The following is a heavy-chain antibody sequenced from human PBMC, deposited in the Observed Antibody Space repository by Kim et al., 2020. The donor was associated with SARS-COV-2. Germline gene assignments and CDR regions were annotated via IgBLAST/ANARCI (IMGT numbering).Heavy chain of an antibody. Sequence: GGSLRLSCAASGFTFSNYSMRWVRQAPGKGLEWVSWISTSSGNTYYADSVKGRFAVSRDNARNSLYLQMNNLGAEDTAVYYCARGDWLGEWGQGTLVTV. J-gene: IGHJ1*01. V-gene: IGHV3-48*04. CDR3: ARGDWLGE. CDR1: GFTFSNYS. D-gene: IGHD3-10*01. CDR2: ISTSSGNT.